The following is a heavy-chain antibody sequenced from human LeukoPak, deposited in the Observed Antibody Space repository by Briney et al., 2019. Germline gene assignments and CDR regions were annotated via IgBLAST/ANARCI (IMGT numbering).Heavy chain of an antibody. CDR2: IKQDGSEK. CDR3: ARDRTGQQLISRKDYYYMDV. CDR1: GGSFSGFY. Sequence: ETLSLTCAVYGGSFSGFYWSWVRQAPGKGLEWVANIKQDGSEKYYVDSVKGRFTISRDNAKNSLYLQMNSLRAEDTAVYYCARDRTGQQLISRKDYYYMDVWGKGTTVTISS. D-gene: IGHD4-11*01. J-gene: IGHJ6*03. V-gene: IGHV3-7*01.